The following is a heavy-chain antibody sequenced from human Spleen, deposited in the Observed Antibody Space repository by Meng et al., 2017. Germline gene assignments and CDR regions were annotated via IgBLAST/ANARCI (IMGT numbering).Heavy chain of an antibody. J-gene: IGHJ4*02. Sequence: VELVASGPGLVRPSETLSLTCSGSDDSVRSSCCYWSWIRQPPGKGLEWIGYVYYSGSTNYNPSLKSRVTISVDMSKNQFSLKLSSVTAADTAVYYCARERSRNDVGYFDYWGRGSLVTVSS. D-gene: IGHD1-14*01. CDR1: DDSVRSSCCY. V-gene: IGHV4-61*01. CDR3: ARERSRNDVGYFDY. CDR2: VYYSGST.